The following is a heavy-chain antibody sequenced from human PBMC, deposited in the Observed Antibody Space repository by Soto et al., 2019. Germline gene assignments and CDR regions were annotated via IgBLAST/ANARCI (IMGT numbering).Heavy chain of an antibody. CDR1: GFTFSSYA. Sequence: GGSLRLSCAASGFTFSSYAMSWVRQAPGKGLEWVSAISGSGGSTYYADSVKGRFTISRDNSKNTLYLQMNSLRAEDTAVYYCAKDLLTGTQMPYSFDYWGQGTLVTVSS. J-gene: IGHJ4*01. CDR2: ISGSGGST. CDR3: AKDLLTGTQMPYSFDY. D-gene: IGHD7-27*01. V-gene: IGHV3-23*01.